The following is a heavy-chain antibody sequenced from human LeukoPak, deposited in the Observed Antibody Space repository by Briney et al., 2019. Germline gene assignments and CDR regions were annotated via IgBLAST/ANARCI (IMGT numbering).Heavy chain of an antibody. D-gene: IGHD3-3*01. Sequence: SETLSLTCAVYGGSFSGYYWSWIRQPPEKGLEWIGEINHSGSTNYNPSLKSRVTISVDTSKNQFSLKLSSVTAADTAVYYCARGDYDFWSGYYPRVLDYWGQGTLVTVSS. CDR3: ARGDYDFWSGYYPRVLDY. V-gene: IGHV4-34*01. CDR1: GGSFSGYY. CDR2: INHSGST. J-gene: IGHJ4*02.